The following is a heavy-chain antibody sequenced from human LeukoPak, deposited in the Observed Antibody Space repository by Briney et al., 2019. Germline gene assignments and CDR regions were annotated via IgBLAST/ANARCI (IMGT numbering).Heavy chain of an antibody. CDR2: IYYSGNT. CDR1: GGSISNYY. D-gene: IGHD6-19*01. V-gene: IGHV4-59*08. J-gene: IGHJ6*02. CDR3: ARHPGQWLHLDYYYYGMDV. Sequence: SETLSLTCTVSGGSISNYYWSWIRQPPGKGLEWIGYIYYSGNTNYNPSLKSRVTISVDTSKNQFSLKLSSVTAADTAVYYCARHPGQWLHLDYYYYGMDVWGQGTTVTVSS.